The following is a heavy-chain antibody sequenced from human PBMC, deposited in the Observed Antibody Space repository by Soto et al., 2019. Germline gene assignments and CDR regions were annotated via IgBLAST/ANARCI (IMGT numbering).Heavy chain of an antibody. D-gene: IGHD3-3*01. V-gene: IGHV4-59*01. CDR3: ARGNHAHEDDPGRFLEWLITVGDAFDI. Sequence: PSETLSLTCTVSGGSISSYYWSWVRQPPGKGLEWIGYIYYSGSTNYNPSLKSRVTISVDTSKNQFSLKLSSVTAADTAVYYCARGNHAHEDDPGRFLEWLITVGDAFDIWGQGTMVTVSS. CDR2: IYYSGST. J-gene: IGHJ3*02. CDR1: GGSISSYY.